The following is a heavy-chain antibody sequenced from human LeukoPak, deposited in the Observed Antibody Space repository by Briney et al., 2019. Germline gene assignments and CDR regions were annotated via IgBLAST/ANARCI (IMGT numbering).Heavy chain of an antibody. CDR1: GYTFTGYY. D-gene: IGHD2-8*01. V-gene: IGHV1-2*02. CDR3: ARVPQSGVHCTNGVCPFDY. J-gene: IGHJ4*02. CDR2: INPNSGGT. Sequence: ASVKVSCKASGYTFTGYYIHWVRHGPGQGLEWMGWINPNSGGTNYAQKFQGRVTMTRDTSISTAYMELSRLRSDDTAVYYCARVPQSGVHCTNGVCPFDYWGQGTLVTVSS.